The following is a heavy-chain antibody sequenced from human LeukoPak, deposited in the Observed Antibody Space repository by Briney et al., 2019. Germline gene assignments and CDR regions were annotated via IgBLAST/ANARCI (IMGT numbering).Heavy chain of an antibody. V-gene: IGHV4-39*01. CDR2: IYYTGRT. CDR3: AQSLGSGNWIGNWFDP. D-gene: IGHD1-1*01. Sequence: SETLSLTCTVSGGSISSSTYYWGWIRQPPGKGLEWTGTIYYTGRTYYNPSLESRLTISVDTSKNQFSLKLTSVTAADTAIYYCAQSLGSGNWIGNWFDPWGQGTLVTVSS. CDR1: GGSISSSTYY. J-gene: IGHJ5*02.